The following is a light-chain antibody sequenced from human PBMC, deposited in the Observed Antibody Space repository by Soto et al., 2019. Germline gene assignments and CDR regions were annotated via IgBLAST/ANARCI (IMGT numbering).Light chain of an antibody. CDR1: HTVSSY. CDR3: QHRMNWRLT. Sequence: EIVSTQCPSIMSPSLGERATXSCRASHTVSSYLLWYQQKRGHAPRLLIYDASNRATGIPARFSGSRSGTDFTLTISSLEPEDFAVYYCQHRMNWRLTFGQSTLLEIK. CDR2: DAS. J-gene: IGKJ5*01. V-gene: IGKV3-11*01.